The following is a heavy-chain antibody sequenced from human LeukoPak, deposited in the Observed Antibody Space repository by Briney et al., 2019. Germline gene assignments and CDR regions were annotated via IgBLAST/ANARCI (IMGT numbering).Heavy chain of an antibody. CDR2: INPSGGST. CDR1: GYTFTSYY. Sequence: ASVKVSCKASGYTFTSYYMHWVRQAPGQGLEWMGIINPSGGSTSYAQKFQGRVTMTRDTSTSTVYMELSSLRSEDTAVYYCARDYYDFWSGYYVARDYLGQGALVTVSS. J-gene: IGHJ4*02. D-gene: IGHD3-3*01. CDR3: ARDYYDFWSGYYVARDY. V-gene: IGHV1-46*01.